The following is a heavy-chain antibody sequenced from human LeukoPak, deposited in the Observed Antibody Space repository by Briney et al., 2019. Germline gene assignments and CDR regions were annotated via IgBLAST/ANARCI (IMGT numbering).Heavy chain of an antibody. CDR2: INHSGST. Sequence: SETLSLTCAVYGGSFSGYYWSWIRQPPGKGLEWIGEINHSGSTNYNPSLKSRVTISVDTSKNQFSLKLSSVTAADTAVYYCARGLRSDYYYYMDVWGKGTTVTVS. CDR1: GGSFSGYY. CDR3: ARGLRSDYYYYMDV. D-gene: IGHD2-15*01. J-gene: IGHJ6*03. V-gene: IGHV4-34*01.